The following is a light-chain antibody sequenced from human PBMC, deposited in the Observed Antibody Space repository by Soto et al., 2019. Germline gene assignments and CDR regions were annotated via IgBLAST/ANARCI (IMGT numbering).Light chain of an antibody. CDR1: QSISTW. Sequence: DIQMTQFPSTLSASVGDRVTITCRASQSISTWLAWYQQKPGKAPKVLVHKASSLENGVPSRFSGTGSETEFTLTISSLQPDDFATYYCQHYKHYTESAFGQGTKLEIK. J-gene: IGKJ2*01. CDR2: KAS. V-gene: IGKV1-5*03. CDR3: QHYKHYTESA.